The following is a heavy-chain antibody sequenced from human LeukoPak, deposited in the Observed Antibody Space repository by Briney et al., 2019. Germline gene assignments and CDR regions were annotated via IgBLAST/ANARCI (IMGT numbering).Heavy chain of an antibody. D-gene: IGHD5-18*01. Sequence: PGGSLRLSCAASGFTVSSNYMSWVRQAPGKGLEWVSVIYSGETTYYADSVKGRFTISRDNSKNTLHLQMNSLRAEDTAVYYCARDQYSYAHAAHWGQGTLVTVSS. CDR1: GFTVSSNY. V-gene: IGHV3-66*01. J-gene: IGHJ4*02. CDR2: IYSGETT. CDR3: ARDQYSYAHAAH.